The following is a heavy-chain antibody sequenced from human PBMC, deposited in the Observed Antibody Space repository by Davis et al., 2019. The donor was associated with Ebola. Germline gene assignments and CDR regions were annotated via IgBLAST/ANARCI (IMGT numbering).Heavy chain of an antibody. CDR1: GFTFSDHC. CDR3: ARRGSGSPRDPFDI. Sequence: PGGSLRLSCAASGFTFSDHCMDWVRQAPGKGLEWVGRIRKKVHSYTTDYAASVKSRFTISRDDSKNSLYLQMNSLQTEDTAVYYCARRGSGSPRDPFDIWGQGTMVTVSS. D-gene: IGHD1-26*01. J-gene: IGHJ3*02. V-gene: IGHV3-72*01. CDR2: IRKKVHSYTT.